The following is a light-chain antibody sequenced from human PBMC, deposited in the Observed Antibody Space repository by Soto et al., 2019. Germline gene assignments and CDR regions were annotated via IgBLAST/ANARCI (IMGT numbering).Light chain of an antibody. CDR1: SSNIGAGYD. Sequence: QAVVTQPPSVSGAPGQRVTISCTGSSSNIGAGYDVHWYQQLPGSAPKLLLYGNTTRPSGVPDRFSGSKSGTSASLAITGLQAEDEADYYCLSFDSSLSVVFGGGTKLTVL. J-gene: IGLJ2*01. V-gene: IGLV1-40*01. CDR2: GNT. CDR3: LSFDSSLSVV.